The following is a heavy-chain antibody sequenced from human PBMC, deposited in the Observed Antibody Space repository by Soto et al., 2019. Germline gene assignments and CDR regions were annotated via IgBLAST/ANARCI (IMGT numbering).Heavy chain of an antibody. CDR3: ARDNYYDSSGYGEFDY. Sequence: PGGSLRLSCAASGFTFSSYAMHWVRQAPGKGLEWVAVISYDGSNKYYADSVKGRFTISRDNSKNTLYLQMNSLRAEDTAVYYCARDNYYDSSGYGEFDYWGQGTLVTVSS. V-gene: IGHV3-30-3*01. CDR1: GFTFSSYA. CDR2: ISYDGSNK. J-gene: IGHJ4*02. D-gene: IGHD3-22*01.